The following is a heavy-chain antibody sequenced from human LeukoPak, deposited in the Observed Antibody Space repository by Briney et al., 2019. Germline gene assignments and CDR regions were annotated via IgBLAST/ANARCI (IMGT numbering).Heavy chain of an antibody. Sequence: GGSLRLSCAASGFTFSDQSMNWVRQAPGKGLEWVSSISSNSLHIFYADSVKGRFTISRDNAKNSLYLQMNSLRAEDTAVYYCAREETYYDSSGYLLWGAFDIWGQGTMVTVSS. D-gene: IGHD3-22*01. V-gene: IGHV3-21*01. CDR3: AREETYYDSSGYLLWGAFDI. CDR1: GFTFSDQS. CDR2: ISSNSLHI. J-gene: IGHJ3*02.